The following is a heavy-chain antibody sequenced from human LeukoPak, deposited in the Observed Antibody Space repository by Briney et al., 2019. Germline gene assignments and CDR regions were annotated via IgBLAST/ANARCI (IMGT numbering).Heavy chain of an antibody. J-gene: IGHJ4*02. CDR1: GYTFSSYG. V-gene: IGHV1-18*01. D-gene: IGHD1-1*01. CDR3: AREAPQSNWRGDYFDY. Sequence: ASVKVSCKASGYTFSSYGISWVQQAPGQGLEWMGWINIHNGYTIYGQKIQGRVTMTADKSTNTAHMDLRSLRSDDTAVYYCAREAPQSNWRGDYFDYWGQGTLVTVSS. CDR2: INIHNGYT.